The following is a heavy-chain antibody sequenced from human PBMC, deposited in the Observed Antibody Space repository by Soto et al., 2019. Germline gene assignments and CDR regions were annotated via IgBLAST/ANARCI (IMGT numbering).Heavy chain of an antibody. CDR2: ITSKIAGGTT. J-gene: IGHJ4*02. CDR1: GFTFSNGW. V-gene: IGHV3-15*01. CDR3: ATDSTQTFCDGGPCYSLQTKIHDS. Sequence: EVQLVESGGGLVKPGGSLRLSCAASGFTFSNGWMSWVRQAPGKGLEWVGRITSKIAGGTTDYSAPVKGRFTISRDDSKDTLYLQMNSLKTEYTAVYYCATDSTQTFCDGGPCYSLQTKIHDSWGQGTLVTVSS. D-gene: IGHD2-15*01.